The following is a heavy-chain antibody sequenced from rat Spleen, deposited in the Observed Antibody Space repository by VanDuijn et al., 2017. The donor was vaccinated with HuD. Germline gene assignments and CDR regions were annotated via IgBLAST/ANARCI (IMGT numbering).Heavy chain of an antibody. V-gene: IGHV2-63*01. D-gene: IGHD1-11*01. Sequence: QVQLKESGPGLVQPSQTLSLTCTVSGFSLSSYGVIWVRQPPGKGLEWMGRMRFNGDTSYNSALKSRLSISRDSSKNQVFLKMSSLQTDDTGTYYCTTATEGPYVMDAWGQGASVTVSS. CDR1: GFSLSSYG. CDR2: MRFNGDT. J-gene: IGHJ4*01. CDR3: TTATEGPYVMDA.